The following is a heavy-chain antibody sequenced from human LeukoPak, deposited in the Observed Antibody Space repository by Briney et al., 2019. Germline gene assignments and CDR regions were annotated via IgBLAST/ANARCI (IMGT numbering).Heavy chain of an antibody. J-gene: IGHJ6*03. CDR2: ISSSSSYI. D-gene: IGHD3-10*01. CDR1: GFTFSSYS. CDR3: ARESYGSGNYYIYYYYMDV. V-gene: IGHV3-21*01. Sequence: PGGSLRLSCAASGFTFSSYSMNWVRQAPGKGLEWVSSISSSSSYIYYADSVKGRFTISRDNAKNSLYLQMNSLRAEDTAVYYCARESYGSGNYYIYYYYMDVWGKGTTVTISS.